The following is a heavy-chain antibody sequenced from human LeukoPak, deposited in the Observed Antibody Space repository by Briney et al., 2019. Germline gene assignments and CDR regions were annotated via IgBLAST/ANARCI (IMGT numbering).Heavy chain of an antibody. CDR3: ARGADTAMVYNWFDS. Sequence: SETLSLTCTVSGGSISSSSYYWGWIRQPPGKGLEWIGSIYYSGSTYYNPSLKSRVTISVDTSKNQFSLKLSSVTAADTAVYYCARGADTAMVYNWFDSWGQGTLVTVSS. CDR1: GGSISSSSYY. J-gene: IGHJ5*01. V-gene: IGHV4-39*07. D-gene: IGHD5-18*01. CDR2: IYYSGST.